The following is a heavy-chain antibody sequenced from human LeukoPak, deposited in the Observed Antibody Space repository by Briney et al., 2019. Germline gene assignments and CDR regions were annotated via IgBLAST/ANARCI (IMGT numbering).Heavy chain of an antibody. J-gene: IGHJ4*02. V-gene: IGHV3-7*01. CDR1: GFTFRDYW. Sequence: GGSLRLSCVASGFTFRDYWMRWVRHARGKGLEGVTNIETEGDQKHYVDSVKGRFAISRENAKNSLYLQMNSLRDEDTSVYYCARGIPSGFYTPDYWGRGTLVTVSS. CDR3: ARGIPSGFYTPDY. CDR2: IETEGDQK. D-gene: IGHD5-12*01.